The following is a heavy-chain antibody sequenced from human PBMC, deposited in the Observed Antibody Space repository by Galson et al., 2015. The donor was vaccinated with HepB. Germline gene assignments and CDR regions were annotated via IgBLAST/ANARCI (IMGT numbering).Heavy chain of an antibody. Sequence: CAISGDSVSSNSAAWNWIRQSPSRGLEWLGRTHYRSKWYNDYAVSVKSRITINPDTSKNQFSLQLSSVTAADTAVYYCARGPSPYYYDNIGDAFDIWGQGTMVTVSS. D-gene: IGHD3-22*01. CDR2: THYRSKWYN. CDR3: ARGPSPYYYDNIGDAFDI. CDR1: GDSVSSNSAA. J-gene: IGHJ3*02. V-gene: IGHV6-1*01.